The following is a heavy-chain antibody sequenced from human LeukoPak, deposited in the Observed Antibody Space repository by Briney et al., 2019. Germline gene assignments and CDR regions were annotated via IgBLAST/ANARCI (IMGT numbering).Heavy chain of an antibody. CDR1: GGSISISSYY. D-gene: IGHD4-23*01. CDR3: ARDPNYGGNLYYFDY. V-gene: IGHV4-61*01. CDR2: IYYSGFT. J-gene: IGHJ4*02. Sequence: SETLSLTCTVSGGSISISSYYWGWIRQPPGKGLEWIGYIYYSGFTDYNPSLKSRVALSVDTSKNQFSLKLNSVTAADTAVYYCARDPNYGGNLYYFDYWGQGTLVTVSS.